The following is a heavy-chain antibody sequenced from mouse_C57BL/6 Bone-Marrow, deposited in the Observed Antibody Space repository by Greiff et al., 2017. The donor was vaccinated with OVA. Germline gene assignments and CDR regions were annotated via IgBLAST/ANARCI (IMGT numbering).Heavy chain of an antibody. CDR1: GYTFTSYG. V-gene: IGHV1-81*01. Sequence: VQLQQSGAELARPGASVKLSCKASGYTFTSYGISWVKQRTGQGLEWIGEIYPRSGNTYYNEKFKGKATLTADKSSSTAYMELRSLTSEDSAVYFCARRGYDGGGYAMDYWGQGTSVTVSS. CDR2: IYPRSGNT. D-gene: IGHD2-2*01. CDR3: ARRGYDGGGYAMDY. J-gene: IGHJ4*01.